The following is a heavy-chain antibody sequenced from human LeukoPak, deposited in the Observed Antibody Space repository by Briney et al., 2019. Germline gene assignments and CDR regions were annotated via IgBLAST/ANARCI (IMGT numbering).Heavy chain of an antibody. V-gene: IGHV3-7*01. Sequence: GGSLRLSCAASGFTFSSYWMSWVRQAPGKGREWVANIKQDGSEKYYVDSVKGRFTISRDNAKNSLYLQMNSLRAEDTAVYYCASWDGYNGGAFDIWGQGTMVTVSS. J-gene: IGHJ3*02. CDR1: GFTFSSYW. D-gene: IGHD5-24*01. CDR2: IKQDGSEK. CDR3: ASWDGYNGGAFDI.